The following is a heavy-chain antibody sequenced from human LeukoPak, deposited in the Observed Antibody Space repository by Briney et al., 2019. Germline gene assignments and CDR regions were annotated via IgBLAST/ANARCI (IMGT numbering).Heavy chain of an antibody. Sequence: SETLSLTCAVYGGSFSGYYWSWIRQPPGKGLEWIGEINHSGSTNYNPSLKSRVTMSVDTSKNQFSLNLSSVTAADTAVYYCARCTYYDFFNWSFDLWGRGTLVTVSS. CDR1: GGSFSGYY. V-gene: IGHV4-34*01. J-gene: IGHJ2*01. D-gene: IGHD3-3*01. CDR2: INHSGST. CDR3: ARCTYYDFFNWSFDL.